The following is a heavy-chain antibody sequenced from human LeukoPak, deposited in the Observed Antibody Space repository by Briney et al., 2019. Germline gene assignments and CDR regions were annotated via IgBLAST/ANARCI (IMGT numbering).Heavy chain of an antibody. CDR1: GFTFSTYW. Sequence: PGGSPRLSCAASGFTFSTYWMNWVRQVPGKGLVWVSRINTDGSSTSYADSVKGRFTISRDNAKNTLYLQMNSLRAEDTAVYYCTRDRPIDYWGQGTLVTVSS. CDR3: TRDRPIDY. V-gene: IGHV3-74*01. CDR2: INTDGSST. J-gene: IGHJ4*02.